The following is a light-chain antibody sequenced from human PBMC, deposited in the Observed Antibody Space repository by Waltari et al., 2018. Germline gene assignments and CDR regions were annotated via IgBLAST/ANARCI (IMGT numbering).Light chain of an antibody. Sequence: QSVLTQPPSTSGTPGQRVTISCSGSSSNIGSNTVNWYQQLPGTAPKLLIYTNNQRPSGVPDRSPGSGSGTSASRAISGLQSEDEAGYHCAAWDDSLNGVVFGGGTKVTVL. CDR1: SSNIGSNT. J-gene: IGLJ2*01. CDR2: TNN. V-gene: IGLV1-44*01. CDR3: AAWDDSLNGVV.